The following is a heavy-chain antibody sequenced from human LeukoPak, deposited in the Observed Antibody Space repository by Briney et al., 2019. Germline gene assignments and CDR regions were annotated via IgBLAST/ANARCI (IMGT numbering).Heavy chain of an antibody. CDR1: GYTFTGYY. Sequence: GASVKVSCKASGYTFTGYYMHWVRQAPGQGLEWMGWINPNSGGTNYAQKFRGRVTMTRDTSISTAYMELSRLRSDDTAVYYCARDLAPGDTAMAHYYYYGMDVWGQGTTVTFSS. V-gene: IGHV1-2*02. J-gene: IGHJ6*02. CDR2: INPNSGGT. D-gene: IGHD5-18*01. CDR3: ARDLAPGDTAMAHYYYYGMDV.